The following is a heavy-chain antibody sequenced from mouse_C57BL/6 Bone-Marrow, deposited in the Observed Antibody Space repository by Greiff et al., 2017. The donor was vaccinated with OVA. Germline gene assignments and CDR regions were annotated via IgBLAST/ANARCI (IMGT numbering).Heavy chain of an antibody. CDR1: GYTFTSYW. Sequence: VQLQQSGTVLARPGASVKMSCKTSGYTFTSYWMHWVKQRPGQGLEWIGAIYPGNSDTSYNQKFKGKAKLTAVTSASTAYMELSSLTNEDSAVYYCTIITTVVDFDYWGQGTTLTVSS. CDR2: IYPGNSDT. CDR3: TIITTVVDFDY. V-gene: IGHV1-5*01. J-gene: IGHJ2*01. D-gene: IGHD1-1*01.